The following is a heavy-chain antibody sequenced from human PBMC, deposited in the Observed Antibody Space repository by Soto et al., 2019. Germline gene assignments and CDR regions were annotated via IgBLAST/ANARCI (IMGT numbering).Heavy chain of an antibody. Sequence: SETLSLTCAVYGGSFIGYYWNWIRHPPGKGPEWIGEIDHSGYTNYNPSLKSRVTIPVDTSKNQFSLRLTSVTAADTAVYYCARVRDWFDPWGQGTLVTVSS. CDR2: IDHSGYT. D-gene: IGHD3-3*01. CDR1: GGSFIGYY. CDR3: ARVRDWFDP. V-gene: IGHV4-34*01. J-gene: IGHJ5*02.